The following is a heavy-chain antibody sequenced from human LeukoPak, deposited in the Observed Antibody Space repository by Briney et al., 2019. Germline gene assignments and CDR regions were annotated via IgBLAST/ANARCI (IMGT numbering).Heavy chain of an antibody. D-gene: IGHD2-21*01. J-gene: IGHJ3*02. CDR1: GYTFTGYY. Sequence: ASVKVSCKASGYTFTGYYMHWVRQAPGQGLESMGWINPNSGGTNDAQKFQGRATMTRDTSISTAYMELSRLRSDDTAVYYCARVVIYDSDAFDIWGQGTMVTVSS. V-gene: IGHV1-2*02. CDR2: INPNSGGT. CDR3: ARVVIYDSDAFDI.